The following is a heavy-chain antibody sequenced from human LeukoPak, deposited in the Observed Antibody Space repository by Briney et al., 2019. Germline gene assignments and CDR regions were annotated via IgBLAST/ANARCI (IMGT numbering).Heavy chain of an antibody. CDR1: GGSISSGDYY. D-gene: IGHD3-22*01. CDR2: IYYSGST. J-gene: IGHJ4*02. V-gene: IGHV4-30-4*08. Sequence: SETLSLTCTVSGGSISSGDYYWSCIRQPPGKGLEWIGYIYYSGSTYYNPSLKSRVTISVDTSKNQFSLQLSSVTAADTAVYYCAGGGYHSSGYFDYWGQGTLVTVSS. CDR3: AGGGYHSSGYFDY.